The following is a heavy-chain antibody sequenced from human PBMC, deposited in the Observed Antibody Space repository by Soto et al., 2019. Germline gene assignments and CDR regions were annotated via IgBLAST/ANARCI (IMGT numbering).Heavy chain of an antibody. CDR2: INPNSGGT. V-gene: IGHV1-2*04. CDR3: ARGGDIVVVVAASSPFDP. Sequence: GASVKVSCKASGYTFTGYYMHWVRQAPGQGLEWMGWINPNSGGTNYAQKFQGWVTMTRDTSISTAYMELSRLRSDDTAVYYCARGGDIVVVVAASSPFDPWGQGTLVTVSS. CDR1: GYTFTGYY. J-gene: IGHJ5*02. D-gene: IGHD2-15*01.